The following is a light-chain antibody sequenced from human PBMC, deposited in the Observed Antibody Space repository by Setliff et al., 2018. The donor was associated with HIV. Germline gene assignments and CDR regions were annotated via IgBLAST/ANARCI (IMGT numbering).Light chain of an antibody. Sequence: LTQPHSVSESPGKTVSISCNGTSSDVGSYNRVSWYQQPPGAAPKLIIFEVSNRPSGVPDRFSGSRSGNTASLTISGLKAEDESQYHCSSYSSSSTLVFGGGTKVTVL. CDR2: EVS. V-gene: IGLV2-18*02. CDR3: SSYSSSSTLV. J-gene: IGLJ2*01. CDR1: SSDVGSYNR.